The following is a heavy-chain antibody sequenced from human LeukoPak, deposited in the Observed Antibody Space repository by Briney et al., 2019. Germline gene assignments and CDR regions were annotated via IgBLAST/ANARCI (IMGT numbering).Heavy chain of an antibody. CDR1: GFSFSSYA. V-gene: IGHV3-23*01. Sequence: PGRSLRLSCGASGFSFSSYAMSWVRQAPGKGLEWVSGISGSGGRTYYADSVKGRFTVSRDNSKNTLYLQMNSLRAEDTAVYYCAKVAGGGWGQGTLVTVSS. J-gene: IGHJ4*02. CDR2: ISGSGGRT. CDR3: AKVAGGG. D-gene: IGHD2-15*01.